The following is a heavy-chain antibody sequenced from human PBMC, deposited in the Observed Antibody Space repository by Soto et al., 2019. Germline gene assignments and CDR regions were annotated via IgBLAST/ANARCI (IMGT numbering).Heavy chain of an antibody. J-gene: IGHJ4*02. CDR1: GGSISSYY. CDR3: ARGGMWYPSNRKPKISYFDY. CDR2: VNHSGST. D-gene: IGHD2-15*01. Sequence: SETLSLSCTVSGGSISSYYWNWIRMPPGTGMGRDGDVNHSGSTNYNPSPTSRVTISVDTSKHQFSLKLSSVTAADTAVYYCARGGMWYPSNRKPKISYFDYWGQGTQVTVS. V-gene: IGHV4-34*01.